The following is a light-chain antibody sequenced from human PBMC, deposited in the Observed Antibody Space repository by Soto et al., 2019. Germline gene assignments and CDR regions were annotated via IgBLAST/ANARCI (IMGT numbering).Light chain of an antibody. Sequence: EIVMTQSPATLSVSPGERATLSCRSSQSVSSNLAWYQQKPGQAPRLLIYGASTRATGIPARFSGSGSGTEFNLTISSLQSEDVAVYYCQQYNNWLLLTFGGGTQGAIK. CDR2: GAS. J-gene: IGKJ4*01. CDR3: QQYNNWLLLT. CDR1: QSVSSN. V-gene: IGKV3-15*01.